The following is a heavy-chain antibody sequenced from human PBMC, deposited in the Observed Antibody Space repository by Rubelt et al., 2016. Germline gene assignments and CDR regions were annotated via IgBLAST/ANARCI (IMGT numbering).Heavy chain of an antibody. CDR1: GFTVSSNY. V-gene: IGHV3-66*01. D-gene: IGHD7-27*01. Sequence: VQLVESGGGLVQPGGSLRLSCAASGFTVSSNYMSWVRQAPGKGLEWVSVIYSGGSTYYADSVKGRFSMSRGNSKNTLYLRMNSLRAEDTAVYYCARNWGFDYWGQETLVTVSS. CDR3: ARNWGFDY. CDR2: IYSGGST. J-gene: IGHJ4*02.